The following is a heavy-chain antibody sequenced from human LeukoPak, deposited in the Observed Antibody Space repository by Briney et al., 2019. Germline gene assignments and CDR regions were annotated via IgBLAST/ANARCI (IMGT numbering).Heavy chain of an antibody. D-gene: IGHD3-10*01. CDR1: GGSISSGGYS. J-gene: IGHJ3*02. V-gene: IGHV4-30-2*01. Sequence: SETLSLTCAVSGGSISSGGYSWSWIRQPPGKGLEWIGYIYHSGSTYYNPSLKSRVTISVDRSKNQFSLKLSSVTAADTAVYYCARGATMVRGVIPSDAFDIWGQGTMVTVSS. CDR2: IYHSGST. CDR3: ARGATMVRGVIPSDAFDI.